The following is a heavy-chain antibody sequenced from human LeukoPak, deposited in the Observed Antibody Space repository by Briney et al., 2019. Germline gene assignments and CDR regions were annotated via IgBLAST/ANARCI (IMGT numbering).Heavy chain of an antibody. J-gene: IGHJ6*02. D-gene: IGHD3-10*01. CDR1: GFTFGSYT. CDR2: ISGSSGTT. V-gene: IGHV3-23*01. CDR3: ARCHYDTESFPRMDV. Sequence: PGGSLRLSCVASGFTFGSYTMSWVRQAPGKGLEWVSSISGSSGTTDYGDSVKGRFTISRDNSKNTLYLQMNSLRGEDTAVYYCARCHYDTESFPRMDVRGQGTTVTVSS.